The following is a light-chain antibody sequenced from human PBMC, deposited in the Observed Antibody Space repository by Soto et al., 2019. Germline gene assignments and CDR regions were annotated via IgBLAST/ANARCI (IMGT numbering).Light chain of an antibody. Sequence: EIVMTQSPATLSVSPGERATLSCRASQSVSSNLSLYQQKPGQAPRLLIYGASTRATGIPARFSGSGSGTEFTLTISSLQSEDFAVYYCQHYNNWPPWTFGQGTKVEIK. J-gene: IGKJ1*01. CDR2: GAS. CDR3: QHYNNWPPWT. V-gene: IGKV3-15*01. CDR1: QSVSSN.